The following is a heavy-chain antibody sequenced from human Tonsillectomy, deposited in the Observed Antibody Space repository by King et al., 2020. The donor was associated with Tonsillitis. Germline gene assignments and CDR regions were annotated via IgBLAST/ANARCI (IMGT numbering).Heavy chain of an antibody. J-gene: IGHJ3*02. Sequence: QLQESGPGLVRPSETLSLTCTVSGGSFSSSYWSWIRQPPGRGLEWIGYIYYSGSTYYNPSLKSRVTISVDTSKNQFSLKLSSVTAADAAGYYWSRLAASGYIDLKRSFDIWGEGTMVTVPS. CDR3: SRLAASGYIDLKRSFDI. V-gene: IGHV4-59*01. CDR1: GGSFSSSY. CDR2: IYYSGST. D-gene: IGHD3-22*01.